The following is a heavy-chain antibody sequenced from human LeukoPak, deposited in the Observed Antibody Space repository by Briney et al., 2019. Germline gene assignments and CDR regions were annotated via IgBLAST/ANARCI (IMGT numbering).Heavy chain of an antibody. Sequence: SETLSLTCTVSGGPISSSFYNCAWIRQSPGKGLEWIASMSYSGNTYYNPSLKSRVSMTVDASNSQFSLRLRSVTAADTAIYYCARDRSPFYYYFMDVWGKGTTVSVSS. J-gene: IGHJ6*03. CDR3: ARDRSPFYYYFMDV. V-gene: IGHV4-39*02. CDR2: MSYSGNT. CDR1: GGPISSSFYN. D-gene: IGHD2-15*01.